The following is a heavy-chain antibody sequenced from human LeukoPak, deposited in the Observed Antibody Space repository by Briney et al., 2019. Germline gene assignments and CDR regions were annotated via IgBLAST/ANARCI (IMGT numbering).Heavy chain of an antibody. D-gene: IGHD3-22*01. J-gene: IGHJ1*01. CDR1: GFTFSSYE. V-gene: IGHV3-48*03. CDR2: ISNSGSPT. CDR3: ASRHYYDRSGWGYFQH. Sequence: GGSLRISCAASGFTFSSYEMNWVRQAPGKGLEWVSYISNSGSPTYYADSVKGRFTISRDNAKNSLYLQMNSLRAEDTAVYYCASRHYYDRSGWGYFQHWGQGTLVTVSS.